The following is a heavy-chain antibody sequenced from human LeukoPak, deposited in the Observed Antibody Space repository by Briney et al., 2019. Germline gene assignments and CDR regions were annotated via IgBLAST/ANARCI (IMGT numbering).Heavy chain of an antibody. CDR1: GFTFSSYS. Sequence: GGSLRLSCAASGFTFSSYSMSWVRQAPGKGLEWGSYISGSSSTIYYADSVKGRFTISRDNGKNTLYLQMNSLRAEDTAVYYCARGSTYYDSGGQVPFDYWGQGTLVTVSS. D-gene: IGHD3-22*01. CDR2: ISGSSSTI. V-gene: IGHV3-48*01. CDR3: ARGSTYYDSGGQVPFDY. J-gene: IGHJ4*02.